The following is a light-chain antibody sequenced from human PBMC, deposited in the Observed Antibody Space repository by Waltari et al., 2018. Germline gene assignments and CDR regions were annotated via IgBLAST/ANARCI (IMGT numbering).Light chain of an antibody. V-gene: IGKV3-20*01. Sequence: EIVLTQSPGTLSLSPGERPTLSCRASQRVSRALAWYQQNPGQAPRLLIDGASNRATGIPDRCSGSGSGTDFSLISSRLEPEDFAVYYCQHDGSLPVTFGQGTKVEIK. J-gene: IGKJ1*01. CDR2: GAS. CDR3: QHDGSLPVT. CDR1: QRVSRA.